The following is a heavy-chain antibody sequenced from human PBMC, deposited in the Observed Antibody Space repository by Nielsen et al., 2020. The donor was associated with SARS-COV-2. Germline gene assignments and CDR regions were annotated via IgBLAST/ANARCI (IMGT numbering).Heavy chain of an antibody. D-gene: IGHD1-7*01. J-gene: IGHJ4*02. CDR1: GFIFSNYA. CDR3: AKGDGGTYYFDY. CDR2: IRGSGV. V-gene: IGHV3-23*01. Sequence: GESLKISCAASGFIFSNYAMSWVRLAPGKGLEWVSTIRGSGVYADSVKGRFTISRDNSKDTLYLQLNSLRADDTAVYYCAKGDGGTYYFDYWGQGTLVTVSS.